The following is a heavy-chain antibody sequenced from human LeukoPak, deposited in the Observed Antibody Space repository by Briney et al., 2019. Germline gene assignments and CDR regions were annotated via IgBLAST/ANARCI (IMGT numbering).Heavy chain of an antibody. Sequence: PSVKVSCKASGYTFTSYGITWVRQAPGQGLEWMGWSRAYNGNTNYAQTLHGRVTMTTDTSTSTAYMELRSLRSDDTAVYYCARNSLYCSSTTHYIYWFDPWGQGTLVTVSS. V-gene: IGHV1-18*01. CDR2: SRAYNGNT. CDR1: GYTFTSYG. J-gene: IGHJ5*02. CDR3: ARNSLYCSSTTHYIYWFDP. D-gene: IGHD2-2*01.